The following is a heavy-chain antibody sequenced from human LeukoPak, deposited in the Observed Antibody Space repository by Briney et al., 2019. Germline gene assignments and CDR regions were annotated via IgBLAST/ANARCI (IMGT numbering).Heavy chain of an antibody. V-gene: IGHV3-74*01. Sequence: PGGSLRLSCVASGFTFSNYWMQWVRQVPGKGLVWVSRLNGDGTNIIYADSVKGRFTISRDNAENTLYLQMNSLRAEGTALYYCARSQSGVFDVWGQGTMVTVSS. D-gene: IGHD2-8*01. CDR3: ARSQSGVFDV. CDR2: LNGDGTNI. J-gene: IGHJ3*01. CDR1: GFTFSNYW.